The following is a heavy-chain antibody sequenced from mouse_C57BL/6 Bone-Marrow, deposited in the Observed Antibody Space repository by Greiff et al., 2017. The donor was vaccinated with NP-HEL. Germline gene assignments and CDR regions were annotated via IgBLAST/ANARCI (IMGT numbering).Heavy chain of an antibody. D-gene: IGHD3-2*02. CDR3: ARSRQLSSMDY. CDR1: GYTFTSYW. CDR2: IHPSSGYT. V-gene: IGHV1-7*01. J-gene: IGHJ4*01. Sequence: VKLQQSGADLAKPGASVKLSCKASGYTFTSYWMHWVKQRPGQGLDWIGYIHPSSGYTKYNQKFKDKATLTADKSSSTAYMQLSSLTYEDSAVYYCARSRQLSSMDYWGQGTSVTVSS.